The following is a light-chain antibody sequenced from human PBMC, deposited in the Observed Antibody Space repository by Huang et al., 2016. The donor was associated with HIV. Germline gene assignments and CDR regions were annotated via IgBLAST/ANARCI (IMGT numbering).Light chain of an antibody. CDR2: GAS. V-gene: IGKV3-20*01. CDR3: QQYGSSPPHT. Sequence: EIVLTQSPGTLSLSPGERAVLSCRASQSVTSSYLAWYQQRPGQAPRLLIFGASSRATGIPDRVTDSGSGTDFTLTISRLEPEDFAMYYCQQYGSSPPHTFGQGTKLEIK. CDR1: QSVTSSY. J-gene: IGKJ2*01.